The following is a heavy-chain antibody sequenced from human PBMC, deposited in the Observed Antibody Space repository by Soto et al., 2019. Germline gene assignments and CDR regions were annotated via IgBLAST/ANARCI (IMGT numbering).Heavy chain of an antibody. CDR2: IYYSGST. CDR1: GGSVSSGDYY. Sequence: PSETLSLTCTVSGGSVSSGDYYWGWIRQPPGKGLEWIGYIYYSGSTNYNPSLKSRVSISLDTSKNQFSLRLTSVTAADTAVYYCARIRVDTYMINWFDPWGQGTLVTVSS. V-gene: IGHV4-61*08. D-gene: IGHD5-18*01. CDR3: ARIRVDTYMINWFDP. J-gene: IGHJ5*02.